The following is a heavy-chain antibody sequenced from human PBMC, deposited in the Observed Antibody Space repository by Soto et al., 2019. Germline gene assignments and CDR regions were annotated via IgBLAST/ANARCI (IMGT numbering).Heavy chain of an antibody. Sequence: VGSLRLSCAASGFTFSSYAMSWVRQAPGKGLEWVSAISGSGGSTYYADSVKGRFTISRDNSKNTLYLQMNSLRAEDTAVYYCAKDRSNLYSSSASSNGMDVWGQGTTVTVSS. J-gene: IGHJ6*02. CDR1: GFTFSSYA. CDR2: ISGSGGST. CDR3: AKDRSNLYSSSASSNGMDV. D-gene: IGHD6-6*01. V-gene: IGHV3-23*01.